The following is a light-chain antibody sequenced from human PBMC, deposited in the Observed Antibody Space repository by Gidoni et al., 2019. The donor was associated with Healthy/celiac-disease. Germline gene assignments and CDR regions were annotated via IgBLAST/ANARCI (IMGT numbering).Light chain of an antibody. Sequence: DIQMTQSPSSLSASVGDRVTITCRASQSISSYLNWYQQKPGKAPKLLIYAASSLQSGVPSRFSGSGSGTDFTLTISSLQPEDFANYYCQQSYSTPRTFGQXTKVEIK. CDR3: QQSYSTPRT. CDR1: QSISSY. CDR2: AAS. J-gene: IGKJ1*01. V-gene: IGKV1-39*01.